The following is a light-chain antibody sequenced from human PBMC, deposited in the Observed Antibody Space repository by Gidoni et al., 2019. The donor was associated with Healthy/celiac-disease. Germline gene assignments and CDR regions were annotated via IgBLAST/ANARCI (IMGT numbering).Light chain of an antibody. CDR1: SSDVGGYNY. V-gene: IGLV2-8*01. CDR3: SSYAGSNDFWV. Sequence: QSALTQPPSASGSPGQSVTISCTGPSSDVGGYNYVSWYQQHPGKAPKLMIYEVSKRPSGFPDRFFGSKSGNTASLTVSGLQAEDEADYYCSSYAGSNDFWVFGGGTKLTVL. CDR2: EVS. J-gene: IGLJ2*01.